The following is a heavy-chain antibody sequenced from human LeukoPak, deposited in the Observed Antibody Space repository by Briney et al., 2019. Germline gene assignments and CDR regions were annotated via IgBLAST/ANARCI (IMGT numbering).Heavy chain of an antibody. V-gene: IGHV4-59*08. CDR2: IYYSGST. CDR1: GGSISSYY. CDR3: ARHRYYYGSGSYPHYFDY. Sequence: SETLSLTCTVSGGSISSYYWSWIRQPPGKGLEWIGYIYYSGSTNYNPSLKSRVAISVDTSKNQFSLKLSSVTAADTAVYYCARHRYYYGSGSYPHYFDYWGQGTLVTVSS. D-gene: IGHD3-10*01. J-gene: IGHJ4*02.